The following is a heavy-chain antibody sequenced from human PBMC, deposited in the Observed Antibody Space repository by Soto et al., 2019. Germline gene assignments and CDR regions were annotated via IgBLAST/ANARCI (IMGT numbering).Heavy chain of an antibody. D-gene: IGHD6-13*01. V-gene: IGHV1-18*04. Sequence: ASVKVSCKASGYTFTSYGISWVRRAPGQGLEWMGWISAYNGNTNYAQKLQGRVTMTTDTSTSTAYMELRSLRSDDTAVYYCARVASYSSSWYGPYYYYGMDVWGQGTTVTRLL. J-gene: IGHJ6*02. CDR2: ISAYNGNT. CDR1: GYTFTSYG. CDR3: ARVASYSSSWYGPYYYYGMDV.